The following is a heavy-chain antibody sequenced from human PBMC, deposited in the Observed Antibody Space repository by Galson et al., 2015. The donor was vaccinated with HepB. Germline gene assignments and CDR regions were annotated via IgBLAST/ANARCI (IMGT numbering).Heavy chain of an antibody. CDR2: ISGSGATT. D-gene: IGHD2-15*01. J-gene: IGHJ4*02. V-gene: IGHV3-23*01. Sequence: SLRLSCAASGFTFSNYALNWVRQGPGKRLEWVAAISGSGATTYYAESVKGRFTISRDNSKNTLHLEMNSLRADDTAVYYCAKANYPGYCSGERSGNCFPLCNFDCWGQGTLVTVSS. CDR3: AKANYPGYCSGERSGNCFPLCNFDC. CDR1: GFTFSNYA.